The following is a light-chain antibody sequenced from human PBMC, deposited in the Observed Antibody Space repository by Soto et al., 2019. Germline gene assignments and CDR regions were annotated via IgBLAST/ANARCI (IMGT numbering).Light chain of an antibody. CDR2: EVT. Sequence: QSVLTQPASVSGSRGQSITISCFGRNTDVGQGKSVSWYQQGPGKAPKLLMFEVTNRPSGISSRFSGSRSGNTASLTISGLQPDDEGDYYCVSYTDTDTVVFGTGTKVTVL. CDR1: NTDVGQGKS. CDR3: VSYTDTDTVV. V-gene: IGLV2-14*01. J-gene: IGLJ1*01.